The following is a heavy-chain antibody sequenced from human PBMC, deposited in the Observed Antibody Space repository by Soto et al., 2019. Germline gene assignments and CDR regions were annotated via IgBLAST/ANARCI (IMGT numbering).Heavy chain of an antibody. V-gene: IGHV3-21*01. D-gene: IGHD6-19*01. CDR3: ARGYGEWLVPVDY. CDR1: GYTFCSYS. Sequence: GGSLRLSCAASGYTFCSYSMNWVRQDPGKGLEWVSSISSSSSYIYYADSVKGRFTISRDNAKNSLYLQMNSLRAEDTAVYYCARGYGEWLVPVDYWGQGTQVTVSS. CDR2: ISSSSSYI. J-gene: IGHJ4*02.